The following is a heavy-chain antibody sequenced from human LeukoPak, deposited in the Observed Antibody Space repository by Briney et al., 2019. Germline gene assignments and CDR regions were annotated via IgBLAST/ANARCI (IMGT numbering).Heavy chain of an antibody. Sequence: PSETLSLTCTVSGGSISSYYWSWIRQPPGKGLEWIGYIYYGGSTNYNPSLKSRVTISVDTSKNQFSLKLSSVTAADTAVYYCARGVSSYYDSSGYYPPTAWGQGTLVTVSS. J-gene: IGHJ5*02. V-gene: IGHV4-59*01. CDR2: IYYGGST. CDR1: GGSISSYY. D-gene: IGHD3-22*01. CDR3: ARGVSSYYDSSGYYPPTA.